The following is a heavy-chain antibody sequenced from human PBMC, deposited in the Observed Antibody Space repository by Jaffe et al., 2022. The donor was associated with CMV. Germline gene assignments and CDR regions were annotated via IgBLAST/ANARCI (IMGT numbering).Heavy chain of an antibody. D-gene: IGHD6-19*01. CDR1: GFTFMYSA. CDR2: ISGSGGST. Sequence: EVQLVESGGGLIRPGGSLRLSCTASGFTFMYSAMSWVRQAPGKGLEWVSSISGSGGSTYYADSVKGRFTISRDNSKNTLFLQMNSLRAEDTAVYYCAKAWLVRTGGMCWDYWGQGTLATVSS. CDR3: AKAWLVRTGGMCWDY. V-gene: IGHV3-23*04. J-gene: IGHJ4*02.